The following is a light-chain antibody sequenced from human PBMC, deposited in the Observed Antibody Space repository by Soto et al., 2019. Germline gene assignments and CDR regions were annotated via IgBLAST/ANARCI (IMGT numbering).Light chain of an antibody. V-gene: IGKV3-11*01. CDR1: QSVSSY. Sequence: EIVLTHSPGTLSLSPGERATLSCRASQSVSSYLAWYQQKPGQAPRLLIFDASNRATGIPARFSGSGSGTDFTLTISSLQPEDFAVYHCQQRINWPLTFGGGTKVDIK. J-gene: IGKJ4*01. CDR2: DAS. CDR3: QQRINWPLT.